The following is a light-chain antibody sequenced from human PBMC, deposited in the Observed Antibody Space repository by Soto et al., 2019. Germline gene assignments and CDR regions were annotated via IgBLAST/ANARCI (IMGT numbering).Light chain of an antibody. V-gene: IGLV2-11*01. CDR3: CSYAGSYTYV. Sequence: QSALTQPRSVSGSPGQSVTISCTGTSSDVGGYNYVSWYQQHPGKAPKLMICDVNKRPSGVPDRFSGSKSGNTASLTISGLQAEDEADYYCCSYAGSYTYVFGTGTKLTVL. CDR1: SSDVGGYNY. CDR2: DVN. J-gene: IGLJ1*01.